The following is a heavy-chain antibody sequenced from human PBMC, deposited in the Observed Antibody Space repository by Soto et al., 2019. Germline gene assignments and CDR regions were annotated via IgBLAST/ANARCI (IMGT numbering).Heavy chain of an antibody. D-gene: IGHD2-21*01. CDR1: GGSISSYY. CDR3: ARDLKHEDWFDP. Sequence: SETLSLTCTVXGGSISSYYWSWIRQPTGKGLEWIGYIYYSGSTNYNPSLKSRVTISVDTSKNQFSLKLSSVTAADTAVYYCARDLKHEDWFDPWGQGTLVTVSS. CDR2: IYYSGST. J-gene: IGHJ5*02. V-gene: IGHV4-59*01.